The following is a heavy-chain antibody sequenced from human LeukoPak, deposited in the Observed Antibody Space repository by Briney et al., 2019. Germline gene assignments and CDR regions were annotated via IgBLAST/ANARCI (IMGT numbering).Heavy chain of an antibody. CDR3: ARAPHYGMDV. V-gene: IGHV1-69*13. J-gene: IGHJ6*02. Sequence: ASVKVSRKASGGTFSSYAISWVRQAPGQGLEWMGGIIPIFGTANYAQKFQGRVTITADESTSTAYMELSGLRSEDTAVYYCARAPHYGMDVWGQGTTVTVSS. CDR1: GGTFSSYA. CDR2: IIPIFGTA.